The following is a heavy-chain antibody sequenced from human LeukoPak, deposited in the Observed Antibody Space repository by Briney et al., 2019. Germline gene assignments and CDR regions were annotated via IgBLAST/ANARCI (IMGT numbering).Heavy chain of an antibody. CDR3: ARVVRPAVTIFGVATRPVYYYMDV. J-gene: IGHJ6*03. CDR1: GGSLSGFF. CDR2: VYNSGGT. Sequence: PSETLSLTCTVSGGSLSGFFWSWIRQPPGKGLEWIGYVYNSGGTYYNPSLKSRVTISVDTSKNQFSLKLSSVTAADTAVYYCARVVRPAVTIFGVATRPVYYYMDVWGKGTTVTVSS. V-gene: IGHV4-4*08. D-gene: IGHD3-3*01.